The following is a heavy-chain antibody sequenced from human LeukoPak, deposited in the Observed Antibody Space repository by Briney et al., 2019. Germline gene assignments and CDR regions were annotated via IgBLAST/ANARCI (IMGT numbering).Heavy chain of an antibody. D-gene: IGHD1-26*01. V-gene: IGHV4-61*02. J-gene: IGHJ4*02. CDR2: IYTSGST. CDR3: ARDRVVGARGYFDY. CDR1: GGSISSSSYY. Sequence: PSETLSLTCTVSGGSISSSSYYWSWIRQPAGKGLGWIGRIYTSGSTNYNPSLKSRVTMSVDTSKNQFSLKLSSVTAADTAVYYCARDRVVGARGYFDYWGQGTLVTVSS.